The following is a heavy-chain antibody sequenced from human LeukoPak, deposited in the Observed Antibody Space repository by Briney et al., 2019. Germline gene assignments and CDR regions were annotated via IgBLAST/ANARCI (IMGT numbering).Heavy chain of an antibody. J-gene: IGHJ4*02. CDR2: IYHSGST. D-gene: IGHD4-11*01. CDR1: GGSISSGGYS. CDR3: ARGTHTVTTYFDY. V-gene: IGHV4-30-2*01. Sequence: PSETLSLTCAVSGGSISSGGYSWSWIRQPPGKGLEWIGYIYHSGSTNYNPSLRSRVTISVDRSKNQFSLKLSSVTAADTAVYYCARGTHTVTTYFDYWGQGTLVTVSS.